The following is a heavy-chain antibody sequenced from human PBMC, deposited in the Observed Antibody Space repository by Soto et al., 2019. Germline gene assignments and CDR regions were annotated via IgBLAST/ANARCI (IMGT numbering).Heavy chain of an antibody. CDR2: IYWDDSK. D-gene: IGHD1-26*01. CDR3: AHAYGGRSLY. J-gene: IGHJ4*02. V-gene: IGHV2-5*02. Sequence: QITLKESGPTLVKPTQTLTLTCTFSGFSLTTDRVGVGWIRQPPGEALEWLAVIYWDDSKTYRPSLERRLTITKDTSKNHVALTKTNMDSLDTATYYCAHAYGGRSLYWGQGTLFTVSS. CDR1: GFSLTTDRVG.